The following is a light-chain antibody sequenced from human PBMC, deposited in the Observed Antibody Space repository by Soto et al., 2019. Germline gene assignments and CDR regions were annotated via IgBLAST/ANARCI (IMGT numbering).Light chain of an antibody. V-gene: IGKV2-28*01. CDR1: RNLLHSDGKTY. J-gene: IGKJ1*01. CDR2: WGS. CDR3: MQGLQFPWT. Sequence: DIVMTQSPLSLPVTPGEAASMSCRSDRNLLHSDGKTYLHWYVQRPGQSPQLLISWGSVRAAGVPDMFRGTGSGSFFTLTISRVETEDAGIYFCMQGLQFPWTFGQGTQVEI.